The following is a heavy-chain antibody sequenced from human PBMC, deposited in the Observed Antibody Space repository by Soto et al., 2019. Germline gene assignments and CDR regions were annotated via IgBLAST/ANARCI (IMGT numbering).Heavy chain of an antibody. V-gene: IGHV3-21*01. Sequence: GGSLRLSCAASGFTFSSYSMNWVRQAPGKGLEWVSSISSSSSYIYYADSVKGRFTISRDNAKNSLYLQMNSLRAEDTAVYYCARDGAPIGIDAFDIWGQGTRVTVS. J-gene: IGHJ3*02. D-gene: IGHD1-26*01. CDR2: ISSSSSYI. CDR3: ARDGAPIGIDAFDI. CDR1: GFTFSSYS.